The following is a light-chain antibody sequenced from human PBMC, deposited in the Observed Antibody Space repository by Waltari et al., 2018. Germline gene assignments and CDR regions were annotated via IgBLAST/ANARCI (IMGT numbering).Light chain of an antibody. CDR1: GSTLGAGYD. CDR3: QSYDTSLSVV. V-gene: IGLV1-40*01. J-gene: IGLJ2*01. CDR2: GTS. Sequence: QSVLTQPPSVSGAPGQRVPIPCTGSGSTLGAGYDVHWYQQHPGKAPKLLIYGTSTRPPGVPDRFFGSQSGTSASLAITALQAEDEAEYYCQSYDTSLSVVFGGGTKLTVL.